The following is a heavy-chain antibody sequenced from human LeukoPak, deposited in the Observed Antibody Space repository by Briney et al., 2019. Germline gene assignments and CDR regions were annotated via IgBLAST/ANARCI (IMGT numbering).Heavy chain of an antibody. CDR1: GFSFSDFA. D-gene: IGHD4-17*01. J-gene: IGHJ5*02. Sequence: GGSLRLSCAASGFSFSDFAMHWVRQAPGKGLEWVAVMPFDGSQKYYADSMKGRFAVSRDNSKSTVYLEMNSLRPEDTADYYCVTQGGTVSRKGWFATWGQGTRVTVSS. CDR2: MPFDGSQK. V-gene: IGHV3-30*09. CDR3: VTQGGTVSRKGWFAT.